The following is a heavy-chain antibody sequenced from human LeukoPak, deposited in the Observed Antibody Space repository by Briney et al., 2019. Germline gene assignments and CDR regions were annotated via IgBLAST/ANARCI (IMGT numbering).Heavy chain of an antibody. J-gene: IGHJ6*02. D-gene: IGHD1-26*01. CDR1: GFTFSSYS. V-gene: IGHV3-21*01. CDR2: ISSSSSYI. Sequence: KSGGSLRLSCAASGFTFSSYSMNWVRQAPGKGLEWVSSISSSSSYIYYADSVKGRFTIPRDNAKNSLYLQMNSLRAEDTAVYYCARDRWELLLPYYYYYGMDVWGQGTTVTVSS. CDR3: ARDRWELLLPYYYYYGMDV.